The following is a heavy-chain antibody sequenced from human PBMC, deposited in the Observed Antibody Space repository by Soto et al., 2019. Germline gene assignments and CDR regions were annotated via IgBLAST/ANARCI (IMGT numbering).Heavy chain of an antibody. J-gene: IGHJ4*02. V-gene: IGHV3-74*01. D-gene: IGHD5-12*01. CDR1: GFTVSDYW. CDR3: AREVSISGVNYIDY. CDR2: ISDDGIST. Sequence: GGSLRLSCAVSGFTVSDYWMHWVRQAPGEGLVWVSRISDDGISTSYAKFVKGRFTISRDNAKNMVYLQLNSLTAEDTAFYFCAREVSISGVNYIDYWGQGTLVTVSS.